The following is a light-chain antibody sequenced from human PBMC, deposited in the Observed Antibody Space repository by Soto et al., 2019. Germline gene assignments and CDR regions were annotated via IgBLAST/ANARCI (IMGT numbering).Light chain of an antibody. CDR1: SSDVGGYNY. Sequence: QSVLTQPASVSGSPGQSITMSCTGTSSDVGGYNYVSWYQQYPGKAPKLMIYEVSNRPSGVSNRFSGSKSGNTASLTISGLQAEDEADYYCSSYTSSSTWVFGGGTKVTVL. CDR3: SSYTSSSTWV. V-gene: IGLV2-14*01. J-gene: IGLJ3*02. CDR2: EVS.